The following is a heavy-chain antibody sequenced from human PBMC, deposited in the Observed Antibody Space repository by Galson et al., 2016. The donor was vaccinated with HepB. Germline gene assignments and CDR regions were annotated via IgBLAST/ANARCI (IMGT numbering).Heavy chain of an antibody. Sequence: SVTVSCKASGYTFTRYYIHWVRQAPGQGLEWMGVINPSGGSTKDAQKFQGRVTMTRDTSTSTVYMELSSLRSEDTAVYFCARGGYYDSSGSLRYWGQGTLVTVSS. D-gene: IGHD3-22*01. J-gene: IGHJ4*02. CDR2: INPSGGST. V-gene: IGHV1-46*01. CDR1: GYTFTRYY. CDR3: ARGGYYDSSGSLRY.